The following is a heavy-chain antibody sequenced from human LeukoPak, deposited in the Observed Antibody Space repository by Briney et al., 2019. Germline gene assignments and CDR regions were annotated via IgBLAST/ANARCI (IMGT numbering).Heavy chain of an antibody. Sequence: GGSLRLSCAASGFTFSSYWMSWVRQAPGKGLEWVANIKQDGSEKYYVDSVKGRFTISRDNAKNSLYLQMNSLRAEDTAVYYCTRDPRYCSGGSCYSNYWGQGTLVTVSS. CDR3: TRDPRYCSGGSCYSNY. D-gene: IGHD2-15*01. CDR2: IKQDGSEK. J-gene: IGHJ4*02. V-gene: IGHV3-7*01. CDR1: GFTFSSYW.